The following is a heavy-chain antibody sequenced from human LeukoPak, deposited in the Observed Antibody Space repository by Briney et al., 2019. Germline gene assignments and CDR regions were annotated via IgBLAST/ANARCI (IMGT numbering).Heavy chain of an antibody. Sequence: GESLKISCQASGYSFTNYWIAWVRQMPGKGLEWMGIFYPSDSDTRYSPSFQGQVTISADKSISTAYLQWSSLKASDTAMYYCARGRDGYNPEAFDIWGQGTMVTVSS. CDR1: GYSFTNYW. CDR3: ARGRDGYNPEAFDI. V-gene: IGHV5-51*01. CDR2: FYPSDSDT. J-gene: IGHJ3*02. D-gene: IGHD5-24*01.